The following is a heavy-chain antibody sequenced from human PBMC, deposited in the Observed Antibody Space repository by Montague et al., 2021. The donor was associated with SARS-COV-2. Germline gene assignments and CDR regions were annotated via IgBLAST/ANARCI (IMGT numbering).Heavy chain of an antibody. D-gene: IGHD3-22*01. CDR1: GFTFSSYW. V-gene: IGHV3-7*01. CDR3: AREYFDNSGMGHY. J-gene: IGHJ4*02. CDR2: IKEDGSEK. Sequence: SLRLSCAASGFTFSSYWMSWVRQAPGKGLEWVANIKEDGSEKKYVGSVKGRFTLSRDNAKDSLYLQMNSLRAEDTAVYYCAREYFDNSGMGHYWGQGTLVIVSS.